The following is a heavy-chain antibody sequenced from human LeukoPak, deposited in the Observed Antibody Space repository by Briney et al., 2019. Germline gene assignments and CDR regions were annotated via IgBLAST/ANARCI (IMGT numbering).Heavy chain of an antibody. CDR1: GFTFSQND. Sequence: GGSLRLSCAGSGFTFSQNDMHWVRQTTERGLEGGSAINIEGATFYSASVKGRFGTSRENAKYAMYLQKNSLRTEATAVYFCTSAPPVPRSWYLALCGRGTQVTVSS. V-gene: IGHV3-13*01. CDR2: INIEGAT. J-gene: IGHJ2*01. CDR3: TSAPPVPRSWYLAL. D-gene: IGHD1-14*01.